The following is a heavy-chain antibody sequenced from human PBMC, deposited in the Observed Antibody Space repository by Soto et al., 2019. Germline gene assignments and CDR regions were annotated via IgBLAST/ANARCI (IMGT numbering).Heavy chain of an antibody. CDR1: GGTFSSYA. J-gene: IGHJ5*02. V-gene: IGHV1-69*13. D-gene: IGHD6-13*01. Sequence: ASVKVSCKASGGTFSSYAISWVRQAPGQGLEWMGGIIPIFGTANYAQKFQGRVTITADESTSTAYMELSSLRSEDTAVYYCARGLQKYQGYSSSLNWFDPWGQGTLVTVSS. CDR3: ARGLQKYQGYSSSLNWFDP. CDR2: IIPIFGTA.